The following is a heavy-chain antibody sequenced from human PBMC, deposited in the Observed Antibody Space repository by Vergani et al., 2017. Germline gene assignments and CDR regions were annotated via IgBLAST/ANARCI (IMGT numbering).Heavy chain of an antibody. J-gene: IGHJ4*02. Sequence: EVQLVESGGGLVQPGGSLRLSCAASGFTFSSYEMNWVRQAPGKGLEWVSYISSSGSTIYYADSVKGRFTISRDNAKNSLYLQMNSLRAEDTAVYYCAKDRDPGTPAFGYWGQGTLVTVSS. CDR2: ISSSGSTI. V-gene: IGHV3-48*03. CDR1: GFTFSSYE. D-gene: IGHD1-7*01. CDR3: AKDRDPGTPAFGY.